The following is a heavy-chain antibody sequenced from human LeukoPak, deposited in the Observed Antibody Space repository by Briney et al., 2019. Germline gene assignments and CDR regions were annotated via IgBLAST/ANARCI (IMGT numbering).Heavy chain of an antibody. D-gene: IGHD1-26*01. Sequence: GGSLRLSCAASGFTFSDYYMSWIRQAPGKGLEWVSYISSSGSTIYYADSVKGRFTISRDNAKNSLYLQMNSLRAEDTAVYYCARDRRGSFPLDYFDYWAREPWSPSPQ. V-gene: IGHV3-11*01. J-gene: IGHJ4*02. CDR3: ARDRRGSFPLDYFDY. CDR2: ISSSGSTI. CDR1: GFTFSDYY.